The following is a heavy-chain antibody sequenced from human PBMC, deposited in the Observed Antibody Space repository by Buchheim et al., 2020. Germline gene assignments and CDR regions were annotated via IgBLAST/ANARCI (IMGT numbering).Heavy chain of an antibody. Sequence: EVQLVESGGGLVKPGGSLRLSCAASGFTFSTYSMNWARQAPGKGLEWVSSMSSDSDVIYYSDSVKGRFTLSRDNANTSLYLQMNSLRDEDTAVYYCGREIAGAPTDFWGQGTL. CDR2: MSSDSDVI. V-gene: IGHV3-21*01. D-gene: IGHD1-26*01. J-gene: IGHJ4*02. CDR3: GREIAGAPTDF. CDR1: GFTFSTYS.